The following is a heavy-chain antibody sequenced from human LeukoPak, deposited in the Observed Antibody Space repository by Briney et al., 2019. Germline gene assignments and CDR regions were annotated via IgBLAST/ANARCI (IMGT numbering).Heavy chain of an antibody. CDR3: ARVAGAFDI. J-gene: IGHJ3*02. CDR1: GGSISSYY. V-gene: IGHV4-59*01. D-gene: IGHD6-25*01. CDR2: IYYSGST. Sequence: SETLSLTCTVSGGSISSYYWSWIRQPPGKGLEWIGYIYYSGSTNYNPSLKSRVTISVDTSKNQFSLKLSSVTAADTAIYYCARVAGAFDIWGQGTMVTVSS.